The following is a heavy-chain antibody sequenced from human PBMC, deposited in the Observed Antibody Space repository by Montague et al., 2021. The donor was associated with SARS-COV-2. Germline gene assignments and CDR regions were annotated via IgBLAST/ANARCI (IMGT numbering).Heavy chain of an antibody. V-gene: IGHV3-23*01. J-gene: IGHJ3*02. CDR3: AKDHPVYDTSGYYHYGASDI. Sequence: NTFYADSVEGRFTISRDNSKNTPYLQMNSLRVEDSAVYYCAKDHPVYDTSGYYHYGASDIWGQGTRVTVSS. CDR2: NT. D-gene: IGHD3-22*01.